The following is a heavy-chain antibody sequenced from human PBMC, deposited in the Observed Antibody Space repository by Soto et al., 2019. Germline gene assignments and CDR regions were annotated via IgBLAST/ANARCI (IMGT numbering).Heavy chain of an antibody. CDR3: ALAPAAHILH. Sequence: QVQLQQWGAGLLKPSETLSLTCAVYGGSLSAYYWSWIRQPPGKGLEWIGEINPSGTTNYNPSLKSRVTISVDTSKNQFSLKLSSVTAADTAVYHCALAPAAHILHWGQGTLGTVSS. D-gene: IGHD2-2*01. V-gene: IGHV4-34*01. CDR1: GGSLSAYY. CDR2: INPSGTT. J-gene: IGHJ1*01.